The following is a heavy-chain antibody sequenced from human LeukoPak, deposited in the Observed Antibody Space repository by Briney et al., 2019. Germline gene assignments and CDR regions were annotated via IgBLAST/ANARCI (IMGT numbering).Heavy chain of an antibody. Sequence: PGGSLRLSCAASGFTFDDYAMHWVRQAPGKGLEWVSGISWNSGSIGYADSVKGRFTISRDNAKNSLYLQMNSLRAEDTALYYCAKGGREDWFDPWGQGTLVTVSS. J-gene: IGHJ5*02. CDR1: GFTFDDYA. CDR2: ISWNSGSI. D-gene: IGHD1-26*01. CDR3: AKGGREDWFDP. V-gene: IGHV3-9*01.